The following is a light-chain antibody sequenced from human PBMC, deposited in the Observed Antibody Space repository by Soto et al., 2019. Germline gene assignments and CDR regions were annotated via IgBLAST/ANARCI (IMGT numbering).Light chain of an antibody. CDR3: CSYAGSTTYV. V-gene: IGLV2-23*02. CDR1: SSDVGSYDL. Sequence: QSALTQPASVSGSPRQSITISCTGTSSDVGSYDLVSWYQQHPGKAPKLIIYDVSERPSGVSSRFSGSKSGNTASLTISGLQAEDEADYYCCSYAGSTTYVFGTGTKVTVL. CDR2: DVS. J-gene: IGLJ1*01.